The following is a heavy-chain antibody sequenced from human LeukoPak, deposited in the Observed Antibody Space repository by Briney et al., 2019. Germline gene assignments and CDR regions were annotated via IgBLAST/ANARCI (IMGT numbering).Heavy chain of an antibody. Sequence: PGGSLRLSCAASGFTFNNYWINWVRQAPGKGLVWVSRINSDGSTNYADSVKGRFTISRDNAKNTVYLQMDSLRAEDTAVYCCARTAMSSSGRVDYWGQGTLVTVSS. CDR3: ARTAMSSSGRVDY. D-gene: IGHD6-19*01. CDR2: INSDGST. CDR1: GFTFNNYW. J-gene: IGHJ4*02. V-gene: IGHV3-74*01.